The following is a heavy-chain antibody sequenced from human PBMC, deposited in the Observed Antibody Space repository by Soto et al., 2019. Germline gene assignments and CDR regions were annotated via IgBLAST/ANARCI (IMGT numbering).Heavy chain of an antibody. CDR2: IIPIFGTA. D-gene: IGHD2-15*01. Sequence: QVQLVQSGAEVKKPGSSVKVSCKAPGGTFSSYAISWVRQAPGQGLEWMGGIIPIFGTANYAQKFQGRVTITADESTSTGYMVLTSLRSEDTAVYYCARSQVGSSSLHIYYYYYYGMDVWGQGTTVTVSS. CDR3: ARSQVGSSSLHIYYYYYYGMDV. CDR1: GGTFSSYA. J-gene: IGHJ6*02. V-gene: IGHV1-69*01.